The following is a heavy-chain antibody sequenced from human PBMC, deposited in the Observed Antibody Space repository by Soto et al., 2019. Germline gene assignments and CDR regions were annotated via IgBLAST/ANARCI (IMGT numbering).Heavy chain of an antibody. CDR2: IIPIFGTA. J-gene: IGHJ4*02. Sequence: SVKVSCKASGGTFSSYAISWVRQAPGQGLEWMGGIIPIFGTANYAQKFQGRVTITADESTSTAYMELSSLRSEDTALYYCARCPTPPYSSGWPYFDYWGQGTLVTVSS. D-gene: IGHD6-19*01. V-gene: IGHV1-69*13. CDR1: GGTFSSYA. CDR3: ARCPTPPYSSGWPYFDY.